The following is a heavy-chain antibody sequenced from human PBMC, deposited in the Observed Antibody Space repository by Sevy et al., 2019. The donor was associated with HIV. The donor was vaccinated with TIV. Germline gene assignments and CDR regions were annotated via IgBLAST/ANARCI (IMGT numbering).Heavy chain of an antibody. V-gene: IGHV3-13*04. CDR2: IGTVGET. CDR3: VRGGSDAFDI. J-gene: IGHJ3*02. Sequence: GGSLRLSCAASGFTFSSYDMHWVRHSIGKGLEWVSAIGTVGETRYADSVRGRLTISRENTKKSSYLQMNNLRGGDTAMYYCVRGGSDAFDIWGQGTMVTVSS. D-gene: IGHD5-12*01. CDR1: GFTFSSYD.